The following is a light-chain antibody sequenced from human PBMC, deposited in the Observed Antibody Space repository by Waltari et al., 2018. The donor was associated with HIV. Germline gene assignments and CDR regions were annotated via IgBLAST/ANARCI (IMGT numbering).Light chain of an antibody. CDR3: QQDYNLRS. Sequence: EIVMTQSPATLSLSPGESATLSCRASQSVSSSYLSWYQQKPGQAPRLLIYGASTRATGFPARFSGSGSGTDFTLTISSLQPEDSAVYYCQQDYNLRSFGQGTKLEIK. J-gene: IGKJ2*01. V-gene: IGKV3D-7*01. CDR1: QSVSSSY. CDR2: GAS.